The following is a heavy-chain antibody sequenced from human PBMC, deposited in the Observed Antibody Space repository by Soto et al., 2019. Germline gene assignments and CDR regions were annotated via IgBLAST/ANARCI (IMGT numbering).Heavy chain of an antibody. CDR2: IYHSGST. Sequence: PSETLSLTCAVSGGSISSSNWWSWVRQPPGKGLEWIGEIYHSGSTNYNPSLKSRVTISVDTSKNQFSLKLSSVTAADTAVYYCAREGFLDGGPRYGMDVWGQGTTVTVSS. CDR1: GGSISSSNW. V-gene: IGHV4-4*02. J-gene: IGHJ6*02. CDR3: AREGFLDGGPRYGMDV. D-gene: IGHD3-3*01.